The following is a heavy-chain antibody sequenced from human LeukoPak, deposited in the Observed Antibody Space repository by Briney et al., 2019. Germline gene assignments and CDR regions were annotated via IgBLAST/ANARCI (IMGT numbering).Heavy chain of an antibody. V-gene: IGHV4-39*07. CDR3: ARAAHSGSLAPFDY. D-gene: IGHD1-26*01. CDR1: GGSISSRNTY. J-gene: IGHJ4*02. CDR2: IYYSGST. Sequence: SETLSLTCSVSGGSISSRNTYWGWIRQPPGNGLEWIGNIYYSGSTNYNPSLKSRVTMSLDTSKNQFSLKLSSVTAADTAVYYCARAAHSGSLAPFDYWGQGTLVTVSS.